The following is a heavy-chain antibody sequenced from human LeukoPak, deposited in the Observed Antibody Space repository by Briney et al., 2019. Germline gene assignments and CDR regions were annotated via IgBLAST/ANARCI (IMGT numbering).Heavy chain of an antibody. D-gene: IGHD6-13*01. CDR3: AKDSRIPAGGTEPSDY. J-gene: IGHJ4*02. CDR2: ISYDGSNE. Sequence: GRSLRLSCAASGFTFSSYAIQWVRQAPGKGLEWVTIISYDGSNEYYADSVKGRFTISRDKSKNTVYLQMNSLRAEDTAVYYCAKDSRIPAGGTEPSDYWGQGTLVTVSS. CDR1: GFTFSSYA. V-gene: IGHV3-30-3*01.